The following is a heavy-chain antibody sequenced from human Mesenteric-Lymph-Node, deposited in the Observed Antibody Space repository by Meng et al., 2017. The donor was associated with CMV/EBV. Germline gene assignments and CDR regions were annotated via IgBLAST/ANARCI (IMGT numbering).Heavy chain of an antibody. Sequence: SVKVSCKASGGTFSSYAISWVRQAPGQGLEWMGGIIPIFGTANYAQKFQGRVTITTDESTSTAYMELSSLRSEDTAVYYCARGGANIVVVPAAIPSHRWFDPWRQGTLVTVSS. D-gene: IGHD2-2*02. V-gene: IGHV1-69*05. CDR2: IIPIFGTA. CDR1: GGTFSSYA. CDR3: ARGGANIVVVPAAIPSHRWFDP. J-gene: IGHJ5*02.